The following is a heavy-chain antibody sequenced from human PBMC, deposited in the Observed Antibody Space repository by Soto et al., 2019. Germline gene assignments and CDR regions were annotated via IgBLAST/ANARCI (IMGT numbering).Heavy chain of an antibody. V-gene: IGHV2-26*01. J-gene: IGHJ5*02. CDR1: GLSITDSELG. D-gene: IGHD6-19*01. CDR3: ARRHLAVAVSPWFDP. Sequence: QVTLKESGPVLVKPTETLTLRCTVSGLSITDSELGVSWIRLPPGQPLEWLAHIDSSGEKAYRTFLKSRLALSKDTSKSQIVLTMTNMDPADTATYYCARRHLAVAVSPWFDPWGQGIPVTVSS. CDR2: IDSSGEK.